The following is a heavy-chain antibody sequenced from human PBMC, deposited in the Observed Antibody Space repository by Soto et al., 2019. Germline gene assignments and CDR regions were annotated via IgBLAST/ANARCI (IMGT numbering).Heavy chain of an antibody. D-gene: IGHD4-17*01. V-gene: IGHV3-9*01. J-gene: IGHJ4*02. Sequence: SLRLSCAASGFTFDDYAMHGVRQAPGKGLEWVSGISWNSGSIGYADSVKGRFTISRDNAKNSLYLQMNSLRAEDTALYYCAKDKTVDEKATVTHYFEHCGQGTLVTVSS. CDR1: GFTFDDYA. CDR3: AKDKTVDEKATVTHYFEH. CDR2: ISWNSGSI.